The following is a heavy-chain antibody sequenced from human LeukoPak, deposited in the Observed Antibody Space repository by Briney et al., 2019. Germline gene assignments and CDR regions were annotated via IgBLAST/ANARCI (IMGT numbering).Heavy chain of an antibody. V-gene: IGHV3-66*01. D-gene: IGHD2-15*01. CDR1: GFTVSSNY. CDR3: ARDRGDGCSGGSCSAYYYGMDV. Sequence: GGSLRLSCAASGFTVSSNYMSWVRQAPGKGLEWVSVIHSGGSTYYADSVKGRFTISRDNSKNTLYLQMNSLRAEDTAVYYCARDRGDGCSGGSCSAYYYGMDVWGQGTTVTVSS. CDR2: IHSGGST. J-gene: IGHJ6*02.